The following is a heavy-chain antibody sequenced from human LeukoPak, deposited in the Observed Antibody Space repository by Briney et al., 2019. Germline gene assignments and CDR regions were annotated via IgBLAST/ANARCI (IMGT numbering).Heavy chain of an antibody. CDR2: IYYSGST. CDR3: ARAGYDSSGYYYAEYFQH. J-gene: IGHJ1*01. CDR1: GGSISSSSYY. D-gene: IGHD3-22*01. Sequence: SETLSLTCTVSGGSISSSSYYWGWIRQPPGKGLEWIGSIYYSGSTYCNPSLKSRVTISVDRSKNQFSLKLSSVTAADTAVYYCARAGYDSSGYYYAEYFQHWGQGTLVTVSS. V-gene: IGHV4-39*07.